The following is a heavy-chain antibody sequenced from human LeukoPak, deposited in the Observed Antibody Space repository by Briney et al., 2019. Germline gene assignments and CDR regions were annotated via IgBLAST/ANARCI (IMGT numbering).Heavy chain of an antibody. CDR3: ARPRVTMIVDAFDI. Sequence: HTGRSLRLSCAASGFTFSSYAMHWVRQAPGKGLEWVAVISYDGSNKYYADSVKGRFTISRDNSKNTLYLQMNSLRAEDTAVYYCARPRVTMIVDAFDIWGQGTMVTVSS. J-gene: IGHJ3*02. D-gene: IGHD3-22*01. CDR1: GFTFSSYA. V-gene: IGHV3-30-3*01. CDR2: ISYDGSNK.